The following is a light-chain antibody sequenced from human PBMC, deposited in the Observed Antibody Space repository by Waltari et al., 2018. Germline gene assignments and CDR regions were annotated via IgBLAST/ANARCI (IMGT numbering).Light chain of an antibody. CDR1: TSNIGRNY. CDR3: ATWDGSLTAWV. CDR2: RNN. J-gene: IGLJ3*02. Sequence: QSVLTQPPSASGTPGQRVTISCSGSTSNIGRNYVYWYQQFPGTAPKLLVYRNNERPSGVPGRSSGSKSGTSASLAISGLRSEDEADYYCATWDGSLTAWVFGGGTKVTVL. V-gene: IGLV1-47*01.